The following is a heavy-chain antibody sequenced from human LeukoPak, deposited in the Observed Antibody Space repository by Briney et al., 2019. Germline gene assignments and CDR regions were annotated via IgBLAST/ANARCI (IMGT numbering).Heavy chain of an antibody. V-gene: IGHV2-70*01. CDR3: ARIPKDWGDAFDI. D-gene: IGHD7-27*01. J-gene: IGHJ3*02. Sequence: SGPTLVNPTQPLTLTCTFSGFSLSTSGMCVSWISQPPGKALEWLALIDWDDDKYYSTSLKTRITISKDTSKNQVVLTMTNMDPVDTATYYCARIPKDWGDAFDIWGQGTMVTVSS. CDR1: GFSLSTSGMC. CDR2: IDWDDDK.